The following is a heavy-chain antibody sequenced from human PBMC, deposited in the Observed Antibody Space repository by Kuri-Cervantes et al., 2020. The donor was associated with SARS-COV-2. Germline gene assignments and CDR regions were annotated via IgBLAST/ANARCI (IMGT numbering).Heavy chain of an antibody. CDR2: INWNGGST. CDR1: GFSFGEHA. J-gene: IGHJ6*02. D-gene: IGHD3-10*01. V-gene: IGHV3-20*04. Sequence: GGSLRLSCAASGFSFGEHAMYWVRQGPGKGLEWVSGINWNGGSTGYADSVKGRFTISRDNAKNSLYLQMNSLRAEDTAVYYCARDPSDLWFGEFNYGMDVWGQGTTVTVSS. CDR3: ARDPSDLWFGEFNYGMDV.